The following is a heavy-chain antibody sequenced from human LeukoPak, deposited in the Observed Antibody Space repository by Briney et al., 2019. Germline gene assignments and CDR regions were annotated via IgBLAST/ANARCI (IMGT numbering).Heavy chain of an antibody. D-gene: IGHD3-9*01. CDR3: ARDAAPSYYDILTGSDY. CDR2: SNPNSGGT. Sequence: ASVKVSCTASGYTFTGYYMHWVRQAPGQGLEWMGWSNPNSGGTNYAQKFQGRVTMTRDTSISTAYMDLTRLRSDDTAVHYCARDAAPSYYDILTGSDYWGQGTLITVSS. V-gene: IGHV1-2*02. CDR1: GYTFTGYY. J-gene: IGHJ4*02.